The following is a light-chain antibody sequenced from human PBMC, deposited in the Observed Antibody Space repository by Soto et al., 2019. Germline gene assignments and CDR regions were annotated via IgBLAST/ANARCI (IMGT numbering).Light chain of an antibody. Sequence: QAALTQPASVCGSPGQSITISCTGTSSDVGGYNYVSWYQQHPGKAPKLMIYDVSNRPSGVSNRFSGSKSGNTASLTISGLQAEDEADYYCSSYTSSSTCDVVFGGGTKLTVL. J-gene: IGLJ2*01. V-gene: IGLV2-14*01. CDR1: SSDVGGYNY. CDR2: DVS. CDR3: SSYTSSSTCDVV.